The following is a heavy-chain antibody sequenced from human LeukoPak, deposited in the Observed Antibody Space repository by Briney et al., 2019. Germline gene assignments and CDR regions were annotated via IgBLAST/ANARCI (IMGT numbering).Heavy chain of an antibody. D-gene: IGHD2-2*01. J-gene: IGHJ5*02. Sequence: PGGSLRLSCAASGFTLNIYGMHWVRQAPGKGLEWAAVIWYDGSKAYYADSVKGRFSVSRDNSKNTLYLQMSSLRAEDTAMYYCAKSHVVVSGAISNWFDPWGQGTLVTVSS. CDR2: IWYDGSKA. CDR3: AKSHVVVSGAISNWFDP. V-gene: IGHV3-33*06. CDR1: GFTLNIYG.